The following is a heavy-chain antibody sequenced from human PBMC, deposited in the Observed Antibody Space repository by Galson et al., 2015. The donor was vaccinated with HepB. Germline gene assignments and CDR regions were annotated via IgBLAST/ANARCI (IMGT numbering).Heavy chain of an antibody. CDR2: ITPSGDNT. CDR1: GFTFRNYA. J-gene: IGHJ4*02. D-gene: IGHD6-19*01. Sequence: SLRLSCAASGFTFRNYAMSWVRQAPGKGLEWVSAITPSGDNTYSADSVKGRFTISRDNSKSTLFLQKTGLTADDTAIYYCARVPPEYTSGWYRQALYYFDSWGQGTLVAVSS. V-gene: IGHV3-23*01. CDR3: ARVPPEYTSGWYRQALYYFDS.